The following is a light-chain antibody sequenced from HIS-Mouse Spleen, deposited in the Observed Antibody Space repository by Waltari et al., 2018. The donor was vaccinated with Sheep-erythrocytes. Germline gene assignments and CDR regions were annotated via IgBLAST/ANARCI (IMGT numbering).Light chain of an antibody. CDR1: SSDGGSYNR. Sequence: QSALTQPASVSGSPGQSITISCTGTSSDGGSYNRVSWYQQPPGKAPKPMIYEGSKRPSGVSNRFSGSKSGNTASLTISGLQAEDEADYYCCSYAGSSTPWVFGGGTKLTVL. V-gene: IGLV2-23*01. CDR2: EGS. CDR3: CSYAGSSTPWV. J-gene: IGLJ3*02.